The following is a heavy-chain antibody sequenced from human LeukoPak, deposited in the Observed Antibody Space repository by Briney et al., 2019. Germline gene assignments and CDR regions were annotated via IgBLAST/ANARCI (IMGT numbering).Heavy chain of an antibody. D-gene: IGHD2-2*01. V-gene: IGHV5-51*01. J-gene: IGHJ4*02. CDR1: GYSFTTYW. CDR2: IYPGDSDT. Sequence: GESLKISCKGSGYSFTTYWIGWVRQMPGKGLVWMGIIYPGDSDTRYSPSFQGQVTISADKSINTAYLQWSSLKASDTAIYYCARSASYCSTTSCYYFDYWGQGTLVTVSS. CDR3: ARSASYCSTTSCYYFDY.